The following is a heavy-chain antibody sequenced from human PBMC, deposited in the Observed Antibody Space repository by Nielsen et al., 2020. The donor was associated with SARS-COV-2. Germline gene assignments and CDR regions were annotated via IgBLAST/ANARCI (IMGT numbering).Heavy chain of an antibody. D-gene: IGHD6-19*01. Sequence: VRQAPGKGLEWVAVIWYDGSNKYYADSVKGRFTISRDNSKNTLYLQMNSLRAEDTAVYYCARDLGGVAVAGTNYYGMDVWGQGTTVTVSS. CDR3: ARDLGGVAVAGTNYYGMDV. V-gene: IGHV3-33*01. CDR2: IWYDGSNK. J-gene: IGHJ6*02.